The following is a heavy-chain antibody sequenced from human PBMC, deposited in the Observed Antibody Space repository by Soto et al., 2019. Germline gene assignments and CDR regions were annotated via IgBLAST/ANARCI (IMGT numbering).Heavy chain of an antibody. Sequence: QMQLEQSGPEVKKPGTSVKVSCKASGFTFTSSAVQWVRQARGQRLEWIGWIVVGSGNTNYAQKFQERVTITRDMSTSTAYMELSSLRSEDTAVYYCAAVHYYYDSSGYLPFDYWGQGTLVTVSS. D-gene: IGHD3-22*01. CDR1: GFTFTSSA. CDR2: IVVGSGNT. J-gene: IGHJ4*02. V-gene: IGHV1-58*01. CDR3: AAVHYYYDSSGYLPFDY.